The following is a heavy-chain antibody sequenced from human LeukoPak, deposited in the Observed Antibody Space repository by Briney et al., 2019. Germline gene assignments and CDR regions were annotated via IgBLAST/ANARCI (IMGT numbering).Heavy chain of an antibody. CDR3: ARVGGGGSSWYYYYYMDV. V-gene: IGHV3-48*03. D-gene: IGHD6-13*01. CDR1: GFTFSSYE. CDR2: ISSSDSTI. Sequence: GGSLRLSCAASGFTFSSYEMNWVRQAPGKGLEWVSYISSSDSTIYYADSVKGRFTISRDNAKNSLYLQMNSLRAEDTAVYYCARVGGGGSSWYYYYYMDVWGKGTTVTVSS. J-gene: IGHJ6*03.